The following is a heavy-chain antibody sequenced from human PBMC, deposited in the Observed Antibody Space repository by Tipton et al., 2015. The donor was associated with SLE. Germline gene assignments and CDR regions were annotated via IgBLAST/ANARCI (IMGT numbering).Heavy chain of an antibody. CDR3: ARDGVHGSGKDYYYYMDV. J-gene: IGHJ6*03. Sequence: TLSLTCTVSGGSISSYYWSWIRQPPGKGLEWIGYIYYSGRTNYNPPLKSRVTISVDTSKNQFSLKLSSVTAADTAVDYCARDGVHGSGKDYYYYMDVWGKGTTVTVSS. CDR1: GGSISSYY. CDR2: IYYSGRT. V-gene: IGHV4-59*01. D-gene: IGHD6-19*01.